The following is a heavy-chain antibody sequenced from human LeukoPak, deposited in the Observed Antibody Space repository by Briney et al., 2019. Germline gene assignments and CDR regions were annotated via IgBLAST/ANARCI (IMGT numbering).Heavy chain of an antibody. V-gene: IGHV3-30*04. CDR2: ISYDGSNE. J-gene: IGHJ4*02. CDR3: ARDKDTSYLSSFDY. Sequence: GGSLTLSCPVSGFTFSRYVMHWVRPAAGKGLEWVAFISYDGSNEYYADSVKGPFTTSRDNSKNTLYLQMNSLIGACQAVFFCARDKDTSYLSSFDYWGQGTLVTVSS. D-gene: IGHD2-2*01. CDR1: GFTFSRYV.